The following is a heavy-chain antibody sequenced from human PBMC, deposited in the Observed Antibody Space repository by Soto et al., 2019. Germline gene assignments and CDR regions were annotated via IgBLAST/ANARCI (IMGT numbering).Heavy chain of an antibody. CDR2: IYYCGST. D-gene: IGHD3-10*01. V-gene: IGHV4-59*08. CDR1: GASISSHY. J-gene: IGHJ6*02. CDR3: ARQGFGQLHGLVDV. Sequence: SATLSLTCTVAGASISSHYWRWFGQPPGKGLEWIGYIYYCGSTNYNPSLKSRVTISVDTSKNQFSLKVSSVTAADTALYYCARQGFGQLHGLVDVWGPGTTVS.